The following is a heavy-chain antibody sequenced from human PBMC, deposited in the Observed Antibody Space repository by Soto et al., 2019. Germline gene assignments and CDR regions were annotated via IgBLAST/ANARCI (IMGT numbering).Heavy chain of an antibody. Sequence: LRLSCEASGFTFISHGIHWVRQAPGKGLEWVAVISYDGSNKYYADSVKGRFTISRDNSKNTLYLQMNTLRAEDTAVYYCAKGRLSGYYYAAVFDYWGQGTLVTVSS. J-gene: IGHJ4*02. D-gene: IGHD3-3*01. CDR1: GFTFISHG. CDR3: AKGRLSGYYYAAVFDY. V-gene: IGHV3-30*18. CDR2: ISYDGSNK.